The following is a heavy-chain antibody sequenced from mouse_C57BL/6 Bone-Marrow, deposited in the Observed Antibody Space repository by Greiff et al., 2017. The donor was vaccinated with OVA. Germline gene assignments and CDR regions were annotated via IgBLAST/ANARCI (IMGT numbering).Heavy chain of an antibody. Sequence: QVQLQQPGAELVKPGASVKLSCKASGYTFTSYWMHWVKQRPGRGLEWIGRIYPNSGGTKYNEKFKSKATLTVDKPSSTAYMQLSSLTSEDSAVYYCARGYYGNYGYYFDYWGQGTTLTVSS. CDR2: IYPNSGGT. CDR3: ARGYYGNYGYYFDY. J-gene: IGHJ2*01. D-gene: IGHD2-1*01. CDR1: GYTFTSYW. V-gene: IGHV1-72*01.